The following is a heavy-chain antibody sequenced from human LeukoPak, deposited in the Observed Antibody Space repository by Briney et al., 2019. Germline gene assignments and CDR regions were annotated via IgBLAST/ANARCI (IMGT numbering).Heavy chain of an antibody. Sequence: ASVKVSCKASGYTFTSYYMHWVRHAPGQGLEWMGIINPSGGSTSYAQKFQGRVTMTRDTSTSTVYMELSSLRSEDTAVYYCASWGYSSSDFDYYGMDVWGQGTTVTVSS. J-gene: IGHJ6*02. CDR1: GYTFTSYY. D-gene: IGHD6-6*01. V-gene: IGHV1-46*01. CDR3: ASWGYSSSDFDYYGMDV. CDR2: INPSGGST.